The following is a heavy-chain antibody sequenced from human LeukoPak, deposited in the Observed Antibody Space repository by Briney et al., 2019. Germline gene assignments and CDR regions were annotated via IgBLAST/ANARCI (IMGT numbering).Heavy chain of an antibody. Sequence: PSETLSLICTVSGYSISSGYYWGWIRQPPGKGLEWIATISHSGSTYYNPSLKSRITISVDTSKDYFSLKLSTVTAADMAVYYCARTSSNSPDYWGQGTLVTVSS. CDR3: ARTSSNSPDY. CDR1: GYSISSGYY. V-gene: IGHV4-38-2*02. J-gene: IGHJ4*02. D-gene: IGHD6-6*01. CDR2: ISHSGST.